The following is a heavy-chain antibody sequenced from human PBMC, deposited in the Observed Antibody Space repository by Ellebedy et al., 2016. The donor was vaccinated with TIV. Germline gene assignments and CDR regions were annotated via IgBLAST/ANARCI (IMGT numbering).Heavy chain of an antibody. V-gene: IGHV3-23*01. CDR2: ISHTGRRT. CDR1: GFTFNNYA. CDR3: AKGRGGGSDSSAPRYYFDS. Sequence: GGSLKISCAASGFTFNNYAMSWVRQAPGKGLEWVSTISHTGRRTYYANSVEGRFIISRDNSKRTLYLQMNSLRAEDTAVYYCAKGRGGGSDSSAPRYYFDSWGLGTLVTVSS. D-gene: IGHD6-19*01. J-gene: IGHJ4*02.